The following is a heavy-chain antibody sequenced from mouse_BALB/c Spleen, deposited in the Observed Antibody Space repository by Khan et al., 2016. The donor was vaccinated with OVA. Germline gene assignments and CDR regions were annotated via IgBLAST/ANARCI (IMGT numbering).Heavy chain of an antibody. V-gene: IGHV3-2*02. J-gene: IGHJ4*01. Sequence: EVQLQESGPGLVKPSQSLSLTCTVTGYSITSDYAWNWIRQFPGNKLEWMGYISYSGSTSYNPSLKSRISITRDTSKNQFFLQLNSVTTEDTATYYCARFYCGSSYEYYYSMDYWGQGTSVTVSS. D-gene: IGHD1-1*01. CDR2: ISYSGST. CDR1: GYSITSDYA. CDR3: ARFYCGSSYEYYYSMDY.